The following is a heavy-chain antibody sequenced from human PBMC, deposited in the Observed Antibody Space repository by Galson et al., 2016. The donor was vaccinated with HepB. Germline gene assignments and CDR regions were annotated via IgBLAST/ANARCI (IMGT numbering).Heavy chain of an antibody. J-gene: IGHJ3*02. D-gene: IGHD3-3*01. Sequence: SLRLSCAASGFTFSSYWMHWVRQAPGKGLVWVSRINSDGSSTNYADSAKGRFTISRDNAKNTLYLQMSSLRAEDTAVYYCARDHPYYDFWSGYYFDAFDIWGQGTMVTVSS. V-gene: IGHV3-74*01. CDR3: ARDHPYYDFWSGYYFDAFDI. CDR2: INSDGSST. CDR1: GFTFSSYW.